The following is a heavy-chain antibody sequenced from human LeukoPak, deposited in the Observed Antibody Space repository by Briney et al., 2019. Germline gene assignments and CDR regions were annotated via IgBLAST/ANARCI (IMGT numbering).Heavy chain of an antibody. V-gene: IGHV5-51*01. J-gene: IGHJ4*02. Sequence: GESLKISCKGSGYSFTSYWIGWVRQMPGKGLEWMEIIYPGDSDTRYSPSFQGQVTISADKSISTAYLQWSSLKASDTAMYYCARLTMVRGVIITPNFDYWGQGTLVTVSS. CDR3: ARLTMVRGVIITPNFDY. D-gene: IGHD3-10*01. CDR2: IYPGDSDT. CDR1: GYSFTSYW.